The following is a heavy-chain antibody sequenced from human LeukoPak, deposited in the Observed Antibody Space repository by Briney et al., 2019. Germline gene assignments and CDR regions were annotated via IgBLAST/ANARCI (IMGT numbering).Heavy chain of an antibody. CDR2: TWYDGRNN. V-gene: IGHV3-33*01. Sequence: GRSLRLSCAASGFTFSSYGMHWVRQAPGKGLEWVAVTWYDGRNNYYAASVEGRFTISRDDSKTTVYLLMNSLRAEDTAVYYCVRELPPVVQYYFDYWGPGTLVTVSS. CDR1: GFTFSSYG. J-gene: IGHJ4*02. CDR3: VRELPPVVQYYFDY. D-gene: IGHD3-22*01.